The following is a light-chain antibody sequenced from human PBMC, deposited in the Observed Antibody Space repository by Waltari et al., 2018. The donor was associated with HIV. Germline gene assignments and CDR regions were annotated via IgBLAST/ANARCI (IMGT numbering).Light chain of an antibody. V-gene: IGLV2-8*01. CDR1: SSVVGYFNY. Sequence: QSALTQPPSASGSPGQSVTISCTGTSSVVGYFNYVSWYQQPPGKAPKLVIFEVTKRPSGVPDRFSCSKSGNTASLTVSGLQPEDEAVYYCNSYAGSNTLVFGGGTKLTVL. J-gene: IGLJ3*02. CDR2: EVT. CDR3: NSYAGSNTLV.